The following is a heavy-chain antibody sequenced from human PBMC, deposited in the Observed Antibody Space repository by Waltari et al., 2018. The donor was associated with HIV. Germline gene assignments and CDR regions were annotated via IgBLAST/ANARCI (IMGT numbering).Heavy chain of an antibody. CDR1: GYTFGDYA. J-gene: IGHJ3*01. CDR3: AREPIISVANNAFDV. CDR2: INCGKGNT. V-gene: IGHV1-3*01. Sequence: QVQLVQSGAEVAKPGASVRLSCKTSGYTFGDYAIHWVRQAPGQGLEWMGWINCGKGNTRYPETSQGRFTITRDASAATAYLEVTNLRSEDTALYYCAREPIISVANNAFDVWGLGSMVTVSS. D-gene: IGHD6-19*01.